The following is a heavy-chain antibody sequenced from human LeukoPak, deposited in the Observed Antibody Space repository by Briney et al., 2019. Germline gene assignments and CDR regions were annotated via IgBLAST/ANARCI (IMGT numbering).Heavy chain of an antibody. V-gene: IGHV1-69*04. CDR3: ARDLIWAGSVFDY. Sequence: SVKVSCKASGGTLSSYAISWVRQAPGQGPEWMGRIIPVLGRPNYAQKFQGRVTITADRSTGTAYMELSSLRSEDTAVYYCARDLIWAGSVFDYWGQGTLVTVSS. CDR2: IIPVLGRP. D-gene: IGHD3-16*01. J-gene: IGHJ4*02. CDR1: GGTLSSYA.